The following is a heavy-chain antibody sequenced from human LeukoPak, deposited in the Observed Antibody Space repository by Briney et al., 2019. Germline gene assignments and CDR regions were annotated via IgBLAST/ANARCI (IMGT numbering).Heavy chain of an antibody. CDR3: ARNSAVATSRSWFDP. Sequence: SETLSLTCDVSGDSISSYYWSWIRQPPGKGLEWIGYAYYSGSTTYNPSLESRVTISVDTSKNQFSLKLTAVTAADTAVYYCARNSAVATSRSWFDPWGQGTLVTVSS. CDR1: GDSISSYY. J-gene: IGHJ5*02. CDR2: AYYSGST. D-gene: IGHD6-19*01. V-gene: IGHV4-59*08.